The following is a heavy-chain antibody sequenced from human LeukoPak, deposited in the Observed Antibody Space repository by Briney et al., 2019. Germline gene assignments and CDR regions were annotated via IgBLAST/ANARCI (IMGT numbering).Heavy chain of an antibody. D-gene: IGHD2/OR15-2a*01. CDR2: ISGSGGTT. Sequence: GGSLRLSCTASGFTFRNYAMTWVRQAPGEGLEWVSTISGSGGTTYYADSVQGRLSISRDNSKNTLSLQMNSLRAEDTAVYYCAKPSSIVIVPTALQRSLDYWGQGALVTVSS. CDR1: GFTFRNYA. V-gene: IGHV3-23*01. CDR3: AKPSSIVIVPTALQRSLDY. J-gene: IGHJ4*02.